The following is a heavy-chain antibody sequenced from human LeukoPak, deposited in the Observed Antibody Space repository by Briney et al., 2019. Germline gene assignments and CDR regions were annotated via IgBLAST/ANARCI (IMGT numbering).Heavy chain of an antibody. CDR3: ARALSSGWYPNWFDP. J-gene: IGHJ5*02. CDR2: ISSSGSTI. V-gene: IGHV3-48*03. D-gene: IGHD6-19*01. CDR1: GFTFSSYE. Sequence: GGSLRLSCAASGFTFSSYEMNWVRQAPGKGLEWVSYISSSGSTIYYADSVKGRFTISRDNAKNSLYLQMNSLRAEDTAVYYCARALSSGWYPNWFDPWGQGTLVTVSS.